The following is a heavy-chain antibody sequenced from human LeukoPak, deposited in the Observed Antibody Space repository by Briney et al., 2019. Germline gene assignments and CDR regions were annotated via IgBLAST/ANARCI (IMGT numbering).Heavy chain of an antibody. CDR2: ISGSGGDT. CDR1: GFTFRSYA. J-gene: IGHJ4*02. CDR3: ARHYDSTAYSLDY. D-gene: IGHD3-22*01. Sequence: PGGSLRLSCAASGFTFRSYAIYWVRQAPGKGLEWVSGISGSGGDTYFADSVKGRFTISRDNSKNTVFLQMDSLRAEDTAVYYCARHYDSTAYSLDYWGQGTLVTVSS. V-gene: IGHV3-23*01.